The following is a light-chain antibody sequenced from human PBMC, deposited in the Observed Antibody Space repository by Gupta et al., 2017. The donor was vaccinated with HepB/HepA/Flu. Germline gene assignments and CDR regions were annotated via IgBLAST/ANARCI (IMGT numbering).Light chain of an antibody. J-gene: IGLJ2*01. V-gene: IGLV2-23*02. CDR2: GVT. CDR3: CSYATGGTLV. Sequence: QSALTQAASVSGSPGQSITMSCTATSSDVGSYNRVSWYHQHPGKAPKLIIYGVTQRPSGISYRFSGSKSGNTASLTISGLQAEDEADYYCCSYATGGTLVFGGGTKLTVL. CDR1: SSDVGSYNR.